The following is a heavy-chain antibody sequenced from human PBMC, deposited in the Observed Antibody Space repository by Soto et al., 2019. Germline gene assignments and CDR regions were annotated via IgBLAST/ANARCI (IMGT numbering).Heavy chain of an antibody. D-gene: IGHD3-22*01. Sequence: SVKVSCKASGGTFSSYAISWVRQAPGQGLEWMGGIIPIFGTANYAQKFQGRVTITADESTSTAYMELSSLRSEDTAVYYCARDEHDSSGYQLYYYYGMDVWGQGTTVTVSS. J-gene: IGHJ6*02. V-gene: IGHV1-69*13. CDR3: ARDEHDSSGYQLYYYYGMDV. CDR1: GGTFSSYA. CDR2: IIPIFGTA.